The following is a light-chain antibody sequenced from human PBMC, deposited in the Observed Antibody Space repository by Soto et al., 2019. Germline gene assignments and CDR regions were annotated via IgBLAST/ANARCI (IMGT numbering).Light chain of an antibody. CDR3: QQYAASPRT. J-gene: IGKJ1*01. CDR1: QSVSSNY. V-gene: IGKV3-20*01. Sequence: IVLTQSPGTLSLSPRERATLSCRASQSVSSNYLAWYQHRPGQAPRLLIYGASTRSPGIPDRLSVSGSGKDFTLTISRREPEDFAVYYCQQYAASPRTVGQGTQVEV. CDR2: GAS.